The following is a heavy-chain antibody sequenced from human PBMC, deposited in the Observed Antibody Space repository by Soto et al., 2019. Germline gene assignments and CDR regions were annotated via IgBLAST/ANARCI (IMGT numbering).Heavy chain of an antibody. CDR2: TLHTGST. V-gene: IGHV4-34*12. J-gene: IGHJ4*02. D-gene: IGHD3-10*01. Sequence: SETLSLTCAVYGGSFSGYFWTWIRQSPGKGLEWIGETLHTGSTNYNPSLKSRVTISVDSSKKQFSLQLSSVTAADTAVYYCARPRDTYGFFPSSYWGQGSLVTVSS. CDR3: ARPRDTYGFFPSSY. CDR1: GGSFSGYF.